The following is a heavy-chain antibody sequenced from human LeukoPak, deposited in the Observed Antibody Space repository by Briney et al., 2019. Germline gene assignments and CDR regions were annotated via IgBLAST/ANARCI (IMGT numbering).Heavy chain of an antibody. CDR3: AEVSVDTAMVSLGYYYYYMDV. D-gene: IGHD5-18*01. CDR1: GFTFSSYW. J-gene: IGHJ6*03. Sequence: GGSLRLFCAASGFTFSSYWMSWVRQAPGKGLEWVAFIRYDGSNKYYADSVKGRFTISRDNSKNTLYLQMNSLRAEDTAVYYCAEVSVDTAMVSLGYYYYYMDVWGKGTTVTISS. V-gene: IGHV3-30*02. CDR2: IRYDGSNK.